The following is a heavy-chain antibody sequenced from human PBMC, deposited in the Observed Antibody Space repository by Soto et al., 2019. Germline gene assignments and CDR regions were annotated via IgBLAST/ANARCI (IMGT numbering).Heavy chain of an antibody. J-gene: IGHJ5*02. Sequence: ASVKVSCKASGGTFSSYAISWVRQAPGQGLEWMGGIIPIFGTANYAQKFQGRVTITADESTSTAYMELSSLRSEDTAVYYCARDIKGVTATLWWFDPWGQGTLVTVSS. V-gene: IGHV1-69*13. CDR1: GGTFSSYA. D-gene: IGHD2-21*02. CDR3: ARDIKGVTATLWWFDP. CDR2: IIPIFGTA.